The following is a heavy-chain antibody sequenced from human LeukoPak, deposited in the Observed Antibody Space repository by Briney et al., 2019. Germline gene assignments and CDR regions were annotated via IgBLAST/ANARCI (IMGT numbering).Heavy chain of an antibody. CDR1: GFTFSHYG. D-gene: IGHD6-19*01. CDR2: ISGSGGST. Sequence: GGTLRLSCAASGFTFSHYGMTWVRQAPGKGLEWVSAISGSGGSTYYADSVKGRFTISRDNSKNTLYLQMNSLRAEDTAVYYCAKDRYSSGWYSIFDYWGQGTLVTVSS. V-gene: IGHV3-23*01. J-gene: IGHJ4*02. CDR3: AKDRYSSGWYSIFDY.